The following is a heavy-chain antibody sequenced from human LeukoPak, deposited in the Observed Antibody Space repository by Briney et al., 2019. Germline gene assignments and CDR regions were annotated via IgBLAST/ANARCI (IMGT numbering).Heavy chain of an antibody. V-gene: IGHV1-2*02. Sequence: ASVKVSFTASGYTFTAYYMHWVRQAPGQGLEWMGWINPHSGGTNFAQKFQGRVTMTRDTSITTAHMELSRLTSDDTAMYYCAREIPCSSSSCLDYWGQGTLVTVSS. J-gene: IGHJ4*02. CDR3: AREIPCSSSSCLDY. CDR2: INPHSGGT. CDR1: GYTFTAYY. D-gene: IGHD2-2*01.